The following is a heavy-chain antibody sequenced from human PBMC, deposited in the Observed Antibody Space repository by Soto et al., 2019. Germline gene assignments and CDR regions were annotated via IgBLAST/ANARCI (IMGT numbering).Heavy chain of an antibody. CDR3: AREGYCSGGSCPPGYYGMDV. D-gene: IGHD2-15*01. J-gene: IGHJ6*02. CDR1: GGTFSSYA. CDR2: IIPIFGTA. V-gene: IGHV1-69*13. Sequence: SVKVSCKASGGTFSSYATSWVRQAPGQGLEWMGGIIPIFGTANYAQKFQGRVTITADESTSTAYMELSSLRSEDTAVYYCAREGYCSGGSCPPGYYGMDVWGQGTTVTVSS.